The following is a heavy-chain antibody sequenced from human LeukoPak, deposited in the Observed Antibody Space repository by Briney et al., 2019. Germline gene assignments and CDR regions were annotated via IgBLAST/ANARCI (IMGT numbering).Heavy chain of an antibody. V-gene: IGHV3-21*01. CDR3: ARGRGSSYYYYYMDV. CDR2: ISSTRTYI. J-gene: IGHJ6*03. CDR1: GFTFSSSS. D-gene: IGHD6-13*01. Sequence: PGGSLRLSCTASGFTFSSSSMNWVRQAPGKGLEWVSCISSTRTYIYYADSVKGRFTISRDNAKNSLYLQMNSLRAEDTAVYYCARGRGSSYYYYYMDVWGKGTTVTVSS.